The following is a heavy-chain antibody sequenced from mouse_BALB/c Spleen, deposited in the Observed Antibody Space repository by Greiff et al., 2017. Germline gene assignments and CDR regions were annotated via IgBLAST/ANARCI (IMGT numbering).Heavy chain of an antibody. V-gene: IGHV1-39*01. CDR3: ARWGNYDYDWTNY. D-gene: IGHD2-4*01. Sequence: VQLQQTGPELVKPGASVKISCKASGYSFTDYIMLWVKQSHGKSLEWIGNINPYYGSTSYNLKFKGKATLTVDKSSSTAYMQLNSLTSEDSAVYYCARWGNYDYDWTNYWGQGTTLTVSS. CDR2: INPYYGST. CDR1: GYSFTDYI. J-gene: IGHJ2*01.